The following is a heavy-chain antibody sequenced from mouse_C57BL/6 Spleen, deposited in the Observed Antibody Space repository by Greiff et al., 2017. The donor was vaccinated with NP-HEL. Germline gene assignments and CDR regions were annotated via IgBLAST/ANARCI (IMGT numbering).Heavy chain of an antibody. V-gene: IGHV1-52*01. CDR3: ARLGGSSSYYAMDY. J-gene: IGHJ4*01. CDR2: IDPSDSET. Sequence: QVQLQQPGAELVRPGSSVKLSCKASGYTFTSYWMHWVKQRPIQGLEWIGNIDPSDSETHYNQKFKDKATLTVDKSSSTAYMQLSSLTSEDSAVYYCARLGGSSSYYAMDYWGQGTSVTVSS. CDR1: GYTFTSYW. D-gene: IGHD1-1*01.